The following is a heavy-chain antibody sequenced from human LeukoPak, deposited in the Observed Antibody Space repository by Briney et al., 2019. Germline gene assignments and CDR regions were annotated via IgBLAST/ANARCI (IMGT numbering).Heavy chain of an antibody. V-gene: IGHV3-7*01. D-gene: IGHD6-19*01. J-gene: IGHJ4*02. CDR2: KKQEGREK. CDR1: EFTFSRSL. CDR3: ARDSSGGGWRYFDY. Sequence: GGSLRLSCAVSEFTFSRSLMRGGPPAPRKRLDSGATKKQEGREKYYVDSVEGPFTNSRNNSENTLYLQMNCLRAEDTAVYYCARDSSGGGWRYFDYWGQGTLVTVSS.